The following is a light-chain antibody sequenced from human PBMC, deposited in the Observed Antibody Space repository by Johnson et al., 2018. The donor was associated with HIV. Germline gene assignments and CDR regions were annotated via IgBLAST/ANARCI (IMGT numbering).Light chain of an antibody. CDR2: DNN. Sequence: QSALTQPPSVSAAPGQKVTISCSGSSSNIGNNYVSWYQQLPGTAPKLLIYDNNKRPSGIPDRFYGSKSGTSATLGITGLQTGDEADYYCGTWDSSLNAFVFGAGTRVTVL. J-gene: IGLJ1*01. CDR3: GTWDSSLNAFV. CDR1: SSNIGNNY. V-gene: IGLV1-51*01.